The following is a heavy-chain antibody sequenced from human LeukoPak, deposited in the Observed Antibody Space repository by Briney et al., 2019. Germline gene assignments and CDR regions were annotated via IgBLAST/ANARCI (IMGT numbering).Heavy chain of an antibody. J-gene: IGHJ6*02. V-gene: IGHV3-48*02. CDR2: ISSTSNTI. D-gene: IGHD2-15*01. CDR1: GFSCSIYS. CDR3: ARPPAGYCSGGSCYYYYGMDV. Sequence: GGSLRLSCAASGFSCSIYSMNWGRQGLGLGLDWVSYISSTSNTIYYADSMKGRFTISRDNTKNSLYLQMNSLRDEDTAVYYCARPPAGYCSGGSCYYYYGMDVWGQGTTVTVSS.